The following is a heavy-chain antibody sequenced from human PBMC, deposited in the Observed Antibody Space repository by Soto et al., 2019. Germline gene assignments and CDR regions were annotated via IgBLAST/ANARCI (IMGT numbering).Heavy chain of an antibody. CDR1: GFTLSTYD. V-gene: IGHV3-30*18. CDR2: ISHDGSNE. Sequence: QVQLVESGGGVVQPGRSLRLSCVVSGFTLSTYDLHWVRQAPGKGLEWVALISHDGSNEYYGDSVKGRFTISRDNSKNSLYLQINSLLSEDTAVYYCAKATVYDILTGHAYYYGMDVWGQGTTVTVSS. D-gene: IGHD3-9*01. CDR3: AKATVYDILTGHAYYYGMDV. J-gene: IGHJ6*02.